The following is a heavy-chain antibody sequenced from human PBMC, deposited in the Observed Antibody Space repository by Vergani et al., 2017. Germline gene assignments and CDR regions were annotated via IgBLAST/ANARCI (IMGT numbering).Heavy chain of an antibody. CDR1: GFTFSSYG. Sequence: QVQLVESGGGVVQPGRSLRLSCAASGFTFSSYGLHWVRQAPGPGLEWVAVIWYDGSNKYYADSVKGRFTISRDNSKNTMYLQMSSLRAEDTAVDYCARGGVSSGGDYYYYMDVWGKGTRVTVSS. J-gene: IGHJ6*03. CDR3: ARGGVSSGGDYYYYMDV. D-gene: IGHD2-15*01. V-gene: IGHV3-33*01. CDR2: IWYDGSNK.